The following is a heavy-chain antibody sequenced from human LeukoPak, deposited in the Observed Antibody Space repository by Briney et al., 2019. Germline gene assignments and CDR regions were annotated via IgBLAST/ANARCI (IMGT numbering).Heavy chain of an antibody. CDR1: GYTFTSYG. V-gene: IGHV1-18*01. J-gene: IGHJ5*02. Sequence: GASVKVSCKASGYTFTSYGISWVRQAPGQGLEWMGWISAYNGNTNYAQKLQGRVTMTTDTSTSTAYMELRSLRSDDTAVYYCARTLGDYVWGGYRLRRFDPWGQGTLVTVSS. D-gene: IGHD3-16*02. CDR3: ARTLGDYVWGGYRLRRFDP. CDR2: ISAYNGNT.